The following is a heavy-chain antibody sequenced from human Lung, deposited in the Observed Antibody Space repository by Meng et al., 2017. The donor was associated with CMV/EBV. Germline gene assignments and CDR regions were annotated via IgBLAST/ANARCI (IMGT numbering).Heavy chain of an antibody. V-gene: IGHV4-61*01. D-gene: IGHD3/OR15-3a*01. Sequence: SETLSLXCTVSGGSVNSGSYYWTWIRQAPGKGLEWIGNVYYSGSTHYNPSLKIRVTISVDTSKNQFSLNLRAVTAADTAVYYCVRDRTVTIFRLVIPQNHYGMDVXGRGXTVTVSS. CDR2: VYYSGST. J-gene: IGHJ6*02. CDR1: GGSVNSGSYY. CDR3: VRDRTVTIFRLVIPQNHYGMDV.